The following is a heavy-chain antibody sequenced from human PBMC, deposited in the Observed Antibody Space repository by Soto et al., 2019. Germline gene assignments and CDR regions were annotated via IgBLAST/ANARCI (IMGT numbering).Heavy chain of an antibody. Sequence: QLQLHESGSGLVKPSQTLSLTCAVSGASISSAASLYSGGYSWNWIRQPPGKGLEWIGNIYHTGTALYNPSLRSRVTMSVXRSKNXFXXXXXXXXXXXXXXXXXXXXXXXXXXXGDYDAFDIWGRGTMVTVSS. J-gene: IGHJ3*02. D-gene: IGHD2-21*01. CDR2: IYHTGTA. V-gene: IGHV4-30-2*01. CDR3: XXXXXXXXXXGDYDAFDI. CDR1: GASISSAASLYSGGYS.